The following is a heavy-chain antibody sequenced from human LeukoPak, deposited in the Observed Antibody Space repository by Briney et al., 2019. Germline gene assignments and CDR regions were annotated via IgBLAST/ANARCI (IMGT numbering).Heavy chain of an antibody. V-gene: IGHV3-23*01. CDR3: ARSSRAARPDKFDY. J-gene: IGHJ4*02. CDR2: ISGSDGST. D-gene: IGHD6-6*01. CDR1: GFTFSVYA. Sequence: GGSLRLSCAASGFTFSVYAMSWVRQAPGKGLEWVSSISGSDGSTYYADSVKGRFTISRDNSKNTLFLHMNSLRAEDTAVYYCARSSRAARPDKFDYWGQGTLVTVSS.